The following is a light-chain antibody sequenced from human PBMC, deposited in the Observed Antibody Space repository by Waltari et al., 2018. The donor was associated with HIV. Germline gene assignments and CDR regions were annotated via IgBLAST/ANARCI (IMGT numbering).Light chain of an antibody. CDR2: DVD. Sequence: SAVTQPASVSGLPGQSITISCTGDATDFAVYNFVSWYHQHPGKLPRLILYDVDSRASGIPARFSGSRSGHTASLNISGLRAEDEADYYCALFTDDSTLLFGGGTKVTVL. CDR3: ALFTDDSTLL. CDR1: ATDFAVYNF. V-gene: IGLV2-14*03. J-gene: IGLJ2*01.